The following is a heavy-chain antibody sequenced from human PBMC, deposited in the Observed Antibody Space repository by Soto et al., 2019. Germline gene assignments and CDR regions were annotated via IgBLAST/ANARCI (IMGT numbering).Heavy chain of an antibody. CDR3: ARAHSSGWYRGGYYFDY. Sequence: GGSLRLSCAASGFTFSSYGMHWVRQAPGKGLEWVASIRNSRSNIYYADSVKGRFTISRDNAKNSLYLQMNSLRAEDTAVYYCARAHSSGWYRGGYYFDYWGQGTLVTVSS. CDR1: GFTFSSYG. J-gene: IGHJ4*02. D-gene: IGHD6-19*01. V-gene: IGHV3-21*01. CDR2: IRNSRSNI.